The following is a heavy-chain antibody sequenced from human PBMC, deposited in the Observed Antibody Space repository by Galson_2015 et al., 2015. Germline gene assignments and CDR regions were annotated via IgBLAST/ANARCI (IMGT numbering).Heavy chain of an antibody. CDR1: GFTFSSYG. Sequence: SLRLSCAASGFTFSSYGMHWVRQAPGKGLEWVAVISYDGSNKYYADSVKGRFTISRDNSKNTLYLQMNSLRAEDPAVYYCAKDLENGSLYYYYYGMDVWGQGTTVTVSS. J-gene: IGHJ6*02. CDR2: ISYDGSNK. D-gene: IGHD2-8*01. V-gene: IGHV3-30*18. CDR3: AKDLENGSLYYYYYGMDV.